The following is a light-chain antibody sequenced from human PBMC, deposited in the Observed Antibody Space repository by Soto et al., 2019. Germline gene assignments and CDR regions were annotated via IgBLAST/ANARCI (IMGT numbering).Light chain of an antibody. CDR3: QQYASSPWT. J-gene: IGKJ1*01. CDR2: GAS. V-gene: IGKV3-20*01. CDR1: QSVTSNY. Sequence: EIVLTQSPGTLSLSPGDRATLSCRASQSVTSNYLAWYQQKPGQAPSLLIYGASARAAGIPDRFSGSGTGTDFALTISGLEPEDFAVYFCQQYASSPWTFGQGTKVEIK.